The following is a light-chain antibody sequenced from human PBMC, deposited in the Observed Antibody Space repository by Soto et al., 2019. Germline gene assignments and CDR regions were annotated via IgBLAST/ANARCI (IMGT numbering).Light chain of an antibody. Sequence: DIQMTQSPSSLSASVGDRVTITCRASQSISSYLDWYQQKPGKAPKLLIYAASSLQSGVPSRFSGSGSGTDYPITISSLPQEDFATYYCQQSYCPPWTFGQGTKVDIK. J-gene: IGKJ1*01. V-gene: IGKV1-39*01. CDR3: QQSYCPPWT. CDR2: AAS. CDR1: QSISSY.